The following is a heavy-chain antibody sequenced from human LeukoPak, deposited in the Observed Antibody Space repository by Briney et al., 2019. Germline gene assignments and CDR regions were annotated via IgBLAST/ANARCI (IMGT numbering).Heavy chain of an antibody. CDR1: GFTFSSYA. CDR2: ISYDGSNK. Sequence: GGSLRLSCAASGFTFSSYAMHWVRQAPGKGLEWVAVISYDGSNKYYADSVKGRFTISRDNSKNTLYLQMNSLRVEDTAVYYCAKDRSGSYYGTLDYWGQGTLVTVSS. J-gene: IGHJ4*02. D-gene: IGHD1-26*01. CDR3: AKDRSGSYYGTLDY. V-gene: IGHV3-30-3*01.